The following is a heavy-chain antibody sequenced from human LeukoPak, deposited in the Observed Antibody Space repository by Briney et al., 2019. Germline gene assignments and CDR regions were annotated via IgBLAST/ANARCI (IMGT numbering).Heavy chain of an antibody. D-gene: IGHD1-26*01. J-gene: IGHJ3*02. CDR1: GFTVSSNY. CDR3: ARRGWPDAFDI. Sequence: KPGGSLRLSCAASGFTVSSNYMSWVRQAPGKGLEWVSYISSSGSTIYYADSVKGRFTISRDNAKNSLYLQMNSLRAEDTAVYYCARRGWPDAFDIWGQGTMVTVPS. V-gene: IGHV3-11*04. CDR2: ISSSGSTI.